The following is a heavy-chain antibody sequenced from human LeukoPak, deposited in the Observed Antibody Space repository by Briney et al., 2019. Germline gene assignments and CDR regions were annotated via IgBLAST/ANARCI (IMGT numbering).Heavy chain of an antibody. Sequence: GGSLRLSCAASGFTFSSYAMSWVRQALGKGLEWVSAISGSGGSTYYADSVKGRFTISRDNSENPLYLQMNSLRAEDTAVYYCAKANPRLLWFGEDWGQGTLVTVSS. V-gene: IGHV3-23*01. CDR3: AKANPRLLWFGED. CDR2: ISGSGGST. CDR1: GFTFSSYA. J-gene: IGHJ4*02. D-gene: IGHD3-10*01.